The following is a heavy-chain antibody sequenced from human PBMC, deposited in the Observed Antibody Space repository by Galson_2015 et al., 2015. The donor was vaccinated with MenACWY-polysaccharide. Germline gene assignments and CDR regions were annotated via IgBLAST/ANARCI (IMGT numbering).Heavy chain of an antibody. CDR2: IYSGGST. CDR1: GFTVSSNY. Sequence: SLRLSCAASGFTVSSNYMSWVRQAPGKGLEWVSVIYSGGSTYYADSVKGRFTISRDNSKNTLYLQMNSLRTEDTAVYYCASGMSAYYYYFSGMGVSGPGTPLTVS. J-gene: IGHJ6*02. D-gene: IGHD1-26*01. CDR3: ASGMSAYYYYFSGMGV. V-gene: IGHV3-66*01.